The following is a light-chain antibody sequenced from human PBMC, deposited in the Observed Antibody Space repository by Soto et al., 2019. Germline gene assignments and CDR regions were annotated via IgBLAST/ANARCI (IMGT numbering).Light chain of an antibody. Sequence: EIVMTQSPATLSVSPGERATLSCRASQSVSSNLAWYQQKPGQVPRLLIYGASTRATSIPARFSGSGSGTEFTLTISSLQSEDFAVYNCQQSNNWPRTFGQGTKVEIK. J-gene: IGKJ1*01. CDR1: QSVSSN. V-gene: IGKV3-15*01. CDR3: QQSNNWPRT. CDR2: GAS.